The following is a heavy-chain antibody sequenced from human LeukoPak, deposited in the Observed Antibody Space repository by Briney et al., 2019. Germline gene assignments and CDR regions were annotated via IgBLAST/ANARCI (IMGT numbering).Heavy chain of an antibody. J-gene: IGHJ5*02. D-gene: IGHD3-22*01. CDR2: IRFDGSDK. Sequence: GGSLRLSCTASGFTFSSYGMHWVRQVPGKGLEWVAFIRFDGSDKYYADSVKGRFTISRDNSKNTLYLQMNSLRAEDTAVYYCAKGPAYDSSGYYRAWGQGTLVTVSS. CDR3: AKGPAYDSSGYYRA. CDR1: GFTFSSYG. V-gene: IGHV3-30*02.